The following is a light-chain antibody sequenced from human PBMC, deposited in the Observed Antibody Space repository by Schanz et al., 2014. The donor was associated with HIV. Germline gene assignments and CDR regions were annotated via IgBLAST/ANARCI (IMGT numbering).Light chain of an antibody. CDR3: SSYAGGNKLI. J-gene: IGLJ2*01. V-gene: IGLV1-44*01. Sequence: QSVLTQPPSASGTPGQRVTISCSGSSSNIGPNTVNWYQQLPGTAPKLLIFNNNERPSGVPDRISGSRSATSASLAITGLQAEDEADYYCSSYAGGNKLIFGGGTKVTVL. CDR1: SSNIGPNT. CDR2: NNN.